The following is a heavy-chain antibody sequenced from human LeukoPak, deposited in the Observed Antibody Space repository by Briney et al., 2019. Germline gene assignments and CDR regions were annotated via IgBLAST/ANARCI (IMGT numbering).Heavy chain of an antibody. D-gene: IGHD3-10*01. V-gene: IGHV1-8*01. Sequence: GASVKVSCKASGYTFTSYDINWVRQATGQGLEWMGWMNPNSGNTGYAQKFQGRVTITRNTSISTAYIELSSLRSEDTAVYYCARGRISPMVDYWGQGTLVTVSS. CDR3: ARGRISPMVDY. CDR2: MNPNSGNT. CDR1: GYTFTSYD. J-gene: IGHJ4*02.